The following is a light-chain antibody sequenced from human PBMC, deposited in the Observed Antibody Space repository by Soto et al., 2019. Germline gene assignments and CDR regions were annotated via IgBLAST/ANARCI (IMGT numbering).Light chain of an antibody. CDR3: HQYNNWPPWT. J-gene: IGKJ1*01. CDR1: QSVSSN. V-gene: IGKV3-15*01. Sequence: EVVMTQSPATLSVSPGERATLPCRASQSVSSNLAWYQQKPGQAPRLLIYGASTRATGIPARFSGSGSGTEFTLTISSLQSEDVAVDYCHQYNNWPPWTFGQGTKVEIK. CDR2: GAS.